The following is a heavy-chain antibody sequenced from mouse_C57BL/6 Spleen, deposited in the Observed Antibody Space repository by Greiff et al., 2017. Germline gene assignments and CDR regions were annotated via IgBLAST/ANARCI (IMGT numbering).Heavy chain of an antibody. CDR3: ARSVVYYYSSSVYYFDY. V-gene: IGHV1-85*01. CDR1: GYTFTSYD. CDR2: IYPRAGST. J-gene: IGHJ2*01. Sequence: QVQLQQSGPELVKPGASVKLSCKASGYTFTSYDINWVKQRPGQGLEWIGWIYPRAGSTKYNEKFKGKATLTVDTSSSTAYMELHSLTSEDTAVYFGARSVVYYYSSSVYYFDYWGQGTTLTVSS. D-gene: IGHD1-1*01.